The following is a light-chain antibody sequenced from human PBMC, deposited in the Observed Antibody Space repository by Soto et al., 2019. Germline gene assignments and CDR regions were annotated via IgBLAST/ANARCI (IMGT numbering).Light chain of an antibody. V-gene: IGKV1-5*01. CDR3: QQGYSTPIT. J-gene: IGKJ5*01. Sequence: DIQMTQSPSTLSASVGDRVTITCRASQSINTWLAWYHQKPGQAPKLLIYDASSLESGVPSRFSGSGSGTEFTLTISSLQPEDFATYYCQQGYSTPITFGQGTRLEIK. CDR1: QSINTW. CDR2: DAS.